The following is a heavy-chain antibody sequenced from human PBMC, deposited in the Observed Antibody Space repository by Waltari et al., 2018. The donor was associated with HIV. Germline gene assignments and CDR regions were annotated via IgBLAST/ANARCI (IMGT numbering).Heavy chain of an antibody. J-gene: IGHJ4*01. Sequence: QVQLVQSAAELKSPGASVQIACRTSGYTFAAFHIHWVRQAPGEGLQWVGWVNPANGATNYAQELQDCVSVTTDRSITTVYLTLKRLRSDDTAVYYCARGESATWANLDFWGQGTVVSVSS. CDR2: VNPANGAT. CDR3: ARGESATWANLDF. CDR1: GYTFAAFH. V-gene: IGHV1-2*04. D-gene: IGHD1-26*01.